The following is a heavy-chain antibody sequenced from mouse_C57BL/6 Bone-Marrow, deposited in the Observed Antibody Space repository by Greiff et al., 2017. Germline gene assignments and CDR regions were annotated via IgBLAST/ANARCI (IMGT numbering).Heavy chain of an antibody. Sequence: VQLKESGGDLVKPGGSLKLSCAASGFTFSSYGMSWVRQTPDKRLEWVATISSGGSYTYYPDSVKGRFTISRDNAKNTLYLQMSSLKSEDTAMYYCARQFITTVVATSDYFDYWGQGTTLTVSS. J-gene: IGHJ2*01. CDR3: ARQFITTVVATSDYFDY. D-gene: IGHD1-1*01. CDR1: GFTFSSYG. CDR2: ISSGGSYT. V-gene: IGHV5-6*01.